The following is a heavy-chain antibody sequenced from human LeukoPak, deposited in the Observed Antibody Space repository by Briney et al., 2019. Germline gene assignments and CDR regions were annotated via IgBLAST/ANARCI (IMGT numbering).Heavy chain of an antibody. CDR2: IYHSGST. D-gene: IGHD3-9*01. J-gene: IGHJ4*02. CDR3: ASTILTGYYGSDY. CDR1: GYSISSGYY. V-gene: IGHV4-38-2*02. Sequence: SETLSLTCTVSGYSISSGYYWGWIRQPPGKGLEWIGSIYHSGSTYYNPSLKSRVTISVDTSKNQFSLKLSSVTAADTAVYYCASTILTGYYGSDYWGQGTLVTVSS.